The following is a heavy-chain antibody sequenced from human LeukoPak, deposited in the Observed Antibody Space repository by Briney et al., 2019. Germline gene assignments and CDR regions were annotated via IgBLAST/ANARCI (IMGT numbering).Heavy chain of an antibody. CDR2: ISYDGSNK. J-gene: IGHJ5*02. V-gene: IGHV3-30*18. D-gene: IGHD6-6*01. CDR1: GFTFSSYG. CDR3: AKDSSRIAARPVWFDP. Sequence: GRSLRLSCAASGFTFSSYGMHWVRQAPGKGLEWVAVISYDGSNKYYADSVKGRFTISRDNSKNTLYLQMNSLRAEDTAVYYCAKDSSRIAARPVWFDPWGQGTLVTVSS.